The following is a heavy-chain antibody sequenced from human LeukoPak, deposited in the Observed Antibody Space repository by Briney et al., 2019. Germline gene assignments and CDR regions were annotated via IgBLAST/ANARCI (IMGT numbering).Heavy chain of an antibody. V-gene: IGHV3-7*01. CDR2: IKQDGSEK. CDR3: AISQEPLGGYSGYAY. J-gene: IGHJ4*02. D-gene: IGHD5-12*01. Sequence: GGSLRLSCAAAGFTFSSYWMSWVRQAPGKGLEWVANIKQDGSEKYYVDSVKGRFTISRDNAKNSLYLQMNSLRAEDTAVYYCAISQEPLGGYSGYAYWGQGTLVTVSS. CDR1: GFTFSSYW.